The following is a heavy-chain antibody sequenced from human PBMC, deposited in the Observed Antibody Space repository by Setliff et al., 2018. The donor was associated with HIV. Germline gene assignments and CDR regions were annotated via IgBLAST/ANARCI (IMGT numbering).Heavy chain of an antibody. Sequence: PGGSLRLSCAASGFTFNSYSMNWVRQAPGKGLEWVSSISSSNSYKHYADSVKGRFTISRDNAKNSLYLQMSSLRVEDTAVYYCARDEDGYNHFDFWGQGTLVTVS. V-gene: IGHV3-21*01. CDR1: GFTFNSYS. D-gene: IGHD5-12*01. CDR3: ARDEDGYNHFDF. J-gene: IGHJ4*02. CDR2: ISSSNSYK.